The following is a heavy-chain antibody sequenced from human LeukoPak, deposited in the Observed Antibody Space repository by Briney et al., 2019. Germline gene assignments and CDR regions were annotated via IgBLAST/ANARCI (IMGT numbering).Heavy chain of an antibody. J-gene: IGHJ4*02. Sequence: GGSLRLSCAASEFTFSSYTMHWVRQAPAKGLEWVASVSSTSFHIYYADSVKGRFTISRDNAKNSLYLQLNSLRAEDTAVYYCARDRKVEPLPDKWGQGILVTVSS. CDR1: EFTFSSYT. D-gene: IGHD1-26*01. CDR3: ARDRKVEPLPDK. V-gene: IGHV3-21*01. CDR2: VSSTSFHI.